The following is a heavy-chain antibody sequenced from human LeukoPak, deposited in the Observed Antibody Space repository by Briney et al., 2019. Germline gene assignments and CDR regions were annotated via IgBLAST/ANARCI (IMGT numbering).Heavy chain of an antibody. CDR2: ISYDGSNK. V-gene: IGHV3-30*04. Sequence: TGGSLRLSCAASGFTFSSYAMLWVRQAPGKGLEWVAVISYDGSNKYYADSVKGRFTISRDNSKNTLYLQMNSLRAEDTAVYYCARKNFGYWGEGPLVTVSS. CDR3: ARKNFGY. CDR1: GFTFSSYA. J-gene: IGHJ4*01.